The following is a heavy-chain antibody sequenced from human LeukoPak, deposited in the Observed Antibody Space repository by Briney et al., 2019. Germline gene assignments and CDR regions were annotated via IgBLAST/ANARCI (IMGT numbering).Heavy chain of an antibody. CDR3: AREAILGVVISGWFDP. J-gene: IGHJ5*02. Sequence: SETLSLTCAVYGGSFSGYYWSWIRQPPGKGLEWIGEINHSGSTNYNPSLKSRVTISVDTSKNQFSLKLSSVTAADTAVYYCAREAILGVVISGWFDPWGQGTLVTVSS. D-gene: IGHD3-3*01. CDR1: GGSFSGYY. CDR2: INHSGST. V-gene: IGHV4-34*01.